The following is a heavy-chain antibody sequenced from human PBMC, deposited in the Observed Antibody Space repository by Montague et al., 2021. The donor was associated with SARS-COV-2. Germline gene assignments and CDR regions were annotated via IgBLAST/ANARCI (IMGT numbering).Heavy chain of an antibody. J-gene: IGHJ6*02. CDR1: GFTFSSYG. V-gene: IGHV3-33*05. D-gene: IGHD1-1*01. Sequence: SLRLSCAASGFTFSSYGMHWVRQAPGKGLEWVAVISYDGSNKYYADSVKGRFTISRDNSKNTLYLQMNSLRAEDTAVYYCARDPGETMGYYYGMDVWGQG. CDR3: ARDPGETMGYYYGMDV. CDR2: ISYDGSNK.